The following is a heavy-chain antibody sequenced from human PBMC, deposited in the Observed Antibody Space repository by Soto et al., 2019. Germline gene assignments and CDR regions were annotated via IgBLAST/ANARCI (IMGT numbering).Heavy chain of an antibody. CDR3: AREGVTPSYYYYYGMDV. D-gene: IGHD5-18*01. Sequence: SETLSLTCTVAGGSISSYYWSWIRQPPGKGLEWIGYISYSGSTNYNSSLKSRVTISVDTSKNQFSLKLSSVTAADTAVYYCAREGVTPSYYYYYGMDVWGQGTTVTVSS. CDR1: GGSISSYY. J-gene: IGHJ6*02. V-gene: IGHV4-59*01. CDR2: ISYSGST.